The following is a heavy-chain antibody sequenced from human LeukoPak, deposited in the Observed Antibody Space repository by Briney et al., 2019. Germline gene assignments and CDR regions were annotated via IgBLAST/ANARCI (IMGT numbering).Heavy chain of an antibody. V-gene: IGHV4-34*01. CDR1: GGSFSGYY. J-gene: IGHJ4*02. D-gene: IGHD6-13*01. CDR3: ARPRVAAAKTPFVY. Sequence: PSETLSLTCAVYGGSFSGYYWSWIRQPPGKGLEWIGEINHSGSTNYNPSLKSRVTISVDTSKNQFSLKLSSVTAADTAVYYCARPRVAAAKTPFVYRGQGTLVTVSS. CDR2: INHSGST.